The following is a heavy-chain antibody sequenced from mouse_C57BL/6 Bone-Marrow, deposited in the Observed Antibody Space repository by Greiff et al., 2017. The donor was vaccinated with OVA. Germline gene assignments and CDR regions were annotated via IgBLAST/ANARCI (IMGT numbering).Heavy chain of an antibody. D-gene: IGHD2-1*01. CDR3: ARDGNFPY. V-gene: IGHV1-50*01. CDR2: IDPSVSYT. J-gene: IGHJ4*01. CDR1: GYTFTSYW. Sequence: QVQLQQPGAELVKPGASVKLSCKASGYTFTSYWMQWVKQRPGQGLEWIGEIDPSVSYTNYNQKFKGKATLTVDTSSSTAYMQLSSLTSEDSAVYYCARDGNFPYWGQGTSVTVSS.